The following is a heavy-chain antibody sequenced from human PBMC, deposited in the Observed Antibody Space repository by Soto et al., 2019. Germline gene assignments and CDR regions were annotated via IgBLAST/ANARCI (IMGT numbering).Heavy chain of an antibody. V-gene: IGHV4-59*01. D-gene: IGHD2-15*01. CDR1: GGSISSYY. J-gene: IGHJ3*02. CDR2: IYYSGST. CDR3: ARVGRYCSGGSCYRSIDAFDI. Sequence: SETLSLTCTVSGGSISSYYWSWIRQPPGKGLEWIGYIYYSGSTNYNPSLKSRVTISVDTSMNQFSLKLSSVTAADTAVHYCARVGRYCSGGSCYRSIDAFDIWGQGTMVTVSS.